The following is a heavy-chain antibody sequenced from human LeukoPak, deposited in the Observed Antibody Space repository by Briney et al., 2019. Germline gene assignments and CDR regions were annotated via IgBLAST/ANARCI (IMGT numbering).Heavy chain of an antibody. V-gene: IGHV4-59*08. J-gene: IGHJ4*02. CDR1: GGSISTYY. D-gene: IGHD3-10*01. CDR3: VAEEYGTGSYYKSAF. Sequence: PSEILSLTCTVSGGSISTYYWSWIRQPPGKGLEWIGYIYYSGSTNYNPSLKSRVTISVDTPKNQFSLKLTSVTAADTAVYYCVAEEYGTGSYYKSAFWGKGALVTVSS. CDR2: IYYSGST.